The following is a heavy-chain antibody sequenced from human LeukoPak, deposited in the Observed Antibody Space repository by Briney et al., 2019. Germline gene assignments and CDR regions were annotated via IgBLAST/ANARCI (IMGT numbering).Heavy chain of an antibody. D-gene: IGHD3-22*01. Sequence: PSETLSITCTVSGGSISSYYWSWIRQPPGKGLEWIGYIYYSGSTNYNPSLKSRVTISVDTSKNQFSLKLSSVTAADTAVYYCASSGVGYDSSEMWGQGTLVTVSS. CDR2: IYYSGST. CDR3: ASSGVGYDSSEM. J-gene: IGHJ4*02. CDR1: GGSISSYY. V-gene: IGHV4-59*01.